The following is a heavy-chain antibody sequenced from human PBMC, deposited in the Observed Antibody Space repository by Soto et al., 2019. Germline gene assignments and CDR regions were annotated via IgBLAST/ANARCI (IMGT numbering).Heavy chain of an antibody. CDR2: ISDDGSNK. Sequence: QVQLVESGGGVVQPGRSLRLSCAASGFTFSNYGMHWVRQAPGKGPEWVAFISDDGSNKYYADSMKGRFTMSRDNSKRTLYLQMSSLRVEDTAVYYCTKRRNVLRFLEWSSGMEVWGQGTTVTVSS. CDR3: TKRRNVLRFLEWSSGMEV. J-gene: IGHJ6*02. D-gene: IGHD3-3*01. CDR1: GFTFSNYG. V-gene: IGHV3-30*18.